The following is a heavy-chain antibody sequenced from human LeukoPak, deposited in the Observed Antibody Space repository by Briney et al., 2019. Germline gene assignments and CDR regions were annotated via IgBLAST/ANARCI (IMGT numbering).Heavy chain of an antibody. CDR3: ARWDYGSSGPGAFDI. CDR2: IYYSGST. V-gene: IGHV4-59*01. J-gene: IGHJ3*02. CDR1: GVSITTYY. D-gene: IGHD3-22*01. Sequence: SSETLSLTCTVSGVSITTYYWSWLRQPPGKGLEWIGCIYYSGSTNYSPSLRSRVTISLDTSKNQFFLKLTSVTAADTALYYCARWDYGSSGPGAFDIWGQGTVVTVSS.